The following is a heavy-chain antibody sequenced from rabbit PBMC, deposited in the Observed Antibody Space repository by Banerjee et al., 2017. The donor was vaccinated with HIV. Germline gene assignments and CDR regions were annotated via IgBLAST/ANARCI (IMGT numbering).Heavy chain of an antibody. J-gene: IGHJ4*01. D-gene: IGHD8-1*01. CDR1: GFSFSSGYC. Sequence: QSLEESGGDLVKPGASLTLTCTASGFSFSSGYCMCWVRQAPGKGLEWIGCISTDSDGSTYYASWAKGRFTISKTSSTTVTLQMTSLTAADTATYFCARYVGNDYYNLWGPGTLVTVS. CDR3: ARYVGNDYYNL. CDR2: ISTDSDGST. V-gene: IGHV1S40*01.